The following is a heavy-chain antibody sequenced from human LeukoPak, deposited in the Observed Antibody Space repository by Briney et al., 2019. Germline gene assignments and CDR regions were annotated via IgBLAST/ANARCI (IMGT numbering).Heavy chain of an antibody. V-gene: IGHV7-4-1*02. CDR3: AQDTGTDVFDY. CDR2: INTKTGNP. CDR1: GYTFTRYS. D-gene: IGHD5-18*01. Sequence: ASVKVSRKASGYTFTRYSMNWVRQAPGQGLEWMGWINTKTGNPTYAQGFTGRFVLSLDTSVSTAYLQISSLKAEDTAVYFCAQDTGTDVFDYWGQGTLVTVSS. J-gene: IGHJ4*02.